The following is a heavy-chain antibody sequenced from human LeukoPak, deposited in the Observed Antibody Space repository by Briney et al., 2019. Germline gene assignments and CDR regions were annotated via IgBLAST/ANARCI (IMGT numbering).Heavy chain of an antibody. Sequence: PGGSLRLSCAASGFTFSSYSMNWVRQAPGKGLEWVSDISSSSSTIYYADSVKGRFTISRDNAKNSLYLQMNSLRAEDTAVYYCARSSGYYYDSSGYFPAGYFDLWGRGTLVTVSS. J-gene: IGHJ2*01. V-gene: IGHV3-48*01. CDR3: ARSSGYYYDSSGYFPAGYFDL. CDR1: GFTFSSYS. CDR2: ISSSSSTI. D-gene: IGHD3-22*01.